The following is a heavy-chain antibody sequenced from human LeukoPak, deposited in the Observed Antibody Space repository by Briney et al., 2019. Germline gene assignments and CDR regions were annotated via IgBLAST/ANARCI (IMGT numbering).Heavy chain of an antibody. D-gene: IGHD4-17*01. V-gene: IGHV5-51*01. CDR3: ARHGPTTDYYFYMDV. Sequence: EESLNISCTGSGYSFTSYWIGCVRQMPGKGLEWLGTIYPGDSDTRYSPSFQGQVTISADKSISTTYLEWSSLKASDTVMYYCARHGPTTDYYFYMDVCGKGTTVTVS. J-gene: IGHJ6*03. CDR1: GYSFTSYW. CDR2: IYPGDSDT.